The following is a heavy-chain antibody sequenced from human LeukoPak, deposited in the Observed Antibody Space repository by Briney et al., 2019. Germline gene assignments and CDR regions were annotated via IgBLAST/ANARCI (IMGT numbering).Heavy chain of an antibody. D-gene: IGHD3-9*01. V-gene: IGHV1-24*01. Sequence: ASVTVSCKVSGYTLTELSMHWVRQAPGKGLEWMGGFDPEDGETIYAQKFQGRVTMTEDTSTDTAYMELSSLRSEDTAVYYCAIHSTRGILTGTLPELDYWGQGTLVTVSS. CDR2: FDPEDGET. J-gene: IGHJ4*02. CDR3: AIHSTRGILTGTLPELDY. CDR1: GYTLTELS.